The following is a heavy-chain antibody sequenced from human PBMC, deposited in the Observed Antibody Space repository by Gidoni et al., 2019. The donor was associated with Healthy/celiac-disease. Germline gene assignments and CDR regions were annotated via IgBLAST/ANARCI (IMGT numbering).Heavy chain of an antibody. CDR1: GGSISSSSYY. CDR2: IYYSGST. CDR3: ARGNYYDSREFDY. D-gene: IGHD3-22*01. Sequence: QLQLQESGPGLVKPSETLSLTCTVSGGSISSSSYYWGWIRQPPGKGLEWIGSIYYSGSTYYNPSLKSRVTISVDTSKNQFSLKLSSVTAADTAVYYCARGNYYDSREFDYWGQGTLVTVSS. V-gene: IGHV4-39*01. J-gene: IGHJ4*02.